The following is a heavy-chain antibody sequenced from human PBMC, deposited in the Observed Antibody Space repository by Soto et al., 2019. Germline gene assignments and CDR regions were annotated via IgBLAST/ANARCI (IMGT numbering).Heavy chain of an antibody. D-gene: IGHD5-12*01. V-gene: IGHV1-18*01. J-gene: IGHJ6*02. Sequence: QVQLVQSGAEVKKPGASVKVSCKASGYTFTRSGISWVRQAPGQGLEWMGWISTYNGDTNYAQTFQGRVPMTTDTSTSTVPMEVRSLRSDDTAVYYCAREGVAPYYYYGMDVWGQGTPVTVSS. CDR2: ISTYNGDT. CDR3: AREGVAPYYYYGMDV. CDR1: GYTFTRSG.